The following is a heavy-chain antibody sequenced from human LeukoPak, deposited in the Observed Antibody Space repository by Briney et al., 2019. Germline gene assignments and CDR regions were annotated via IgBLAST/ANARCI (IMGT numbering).Heavy chain of an antibody. CDR3: ARAGGTSFNYYYYMDV. D-gene: IGHD2-2*01. J-gene: IGHJ6*03. CDR1: GFTFSSYR. Sequence: GGSLRLSCAASGFTFSSYRMHWVRQAPGKGLVWVSRINSDGSSTSYADSVKGRFTISRDNAKNTLYLQMNSLRAEDTAVYYCARAGGTSFNYYYYMDVWGKGTTVTVSS. V-gene: IGHV3-74*01. CDR2: INSDGSST.